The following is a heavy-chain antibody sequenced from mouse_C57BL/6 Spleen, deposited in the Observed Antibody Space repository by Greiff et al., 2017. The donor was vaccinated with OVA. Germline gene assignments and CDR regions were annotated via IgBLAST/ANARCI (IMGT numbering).Heavy chain of an antibody. D-gene: IGHD1-1*01. J-gene: IGHJ4*01. CDR3: ARQGYGSSSYAMYY. Sequence: DVKLVESGGGLVKPGGSLKLSCAASGFTFSSYTMSWVRQTPEKRLEWVATISGGGGNTYYPDSVKGRFTISRDNAKNTLYLQMSSLRSEDTALYYCARQGYGSSSYAMYYWGQGTSVTVSS. V-gene: IGHV5-9*01. CDR2: ISGGGGNT. CDR1: GFTFSSYT.